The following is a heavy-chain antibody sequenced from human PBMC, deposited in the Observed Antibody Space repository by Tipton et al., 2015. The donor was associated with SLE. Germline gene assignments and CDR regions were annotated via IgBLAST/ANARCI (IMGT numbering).Heavy chain of an antibody. CDR1: GGSISSVGYY. Sequence: TLYLTCTVSGGSISSVGYYWSWIRQHPGKGLEWIGHIYHSGGTFYSPSLRSRVTISVDTSKNQFSLRLISVTAADTTVYYCAREKSGHGYFDSWGQGSLVTVSS. D-gene: IGHD5-12*01. CDR2: IYHSGGT. V-gene: IGHV4-31*03. J-gene: IGHJ4*02. CDR3: AREKSGHGYFDS.